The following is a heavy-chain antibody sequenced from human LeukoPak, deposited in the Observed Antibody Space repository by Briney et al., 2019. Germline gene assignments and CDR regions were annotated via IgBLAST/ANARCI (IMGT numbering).Heavy chain of an antibody. J-gene: IGHJ4*02. CDR3: ATTYYYDSSGYLASFDY. D-gene: IGHD3-22*01. V-gene: IGHV5-51*01. CDR1: GYSFTSYW. Sequence: GESLKISCKGSGYSFTSYWIGWVRQMPGKGLEWVGIIYPGDSDTRYSPSFQGQVTISADKSISTAYLQWSSLKASDTAMYYCATTYYYDSSGYLASFDYWGQGTLVTVSS. CDR2: IYPGDSDT.